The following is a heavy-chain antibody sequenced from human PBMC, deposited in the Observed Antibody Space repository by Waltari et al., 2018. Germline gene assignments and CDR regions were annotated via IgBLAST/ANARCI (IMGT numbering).Heavy chain of an antibody. J-gene: IGHJ4*02. D-gene: IGHD4-4*01. CDR1: GGSISSGGYY. Sequence: QVQLQESGPGLVKPSQTLSLTCTVSGGSISSGGYYWSWTRQHPGKGLEWIGYIYYSGSTYYNPSLKSRVTISVDTSKNQFSLKLSSVTAADTAVYYCASSSDYSNYLDYWGQGTLVTVSS. V-gene: IGHV4-31*03. CDR2: IYYSGST. CDR3: ASSSDYSNYLDY.